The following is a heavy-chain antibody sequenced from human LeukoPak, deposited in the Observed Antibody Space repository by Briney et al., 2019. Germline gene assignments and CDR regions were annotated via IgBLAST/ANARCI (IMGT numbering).Heavy chain of an antibody. D-gene: IGHD5-18*01. J-gene: IGHJ4*02. CDR1: GFTFSSYW. CDR2: ISSNIITK. CDR3: ARDRGYRYGQFDY. Sequence: GGSLRLSCAASGFTFSSYWMHWVRQAPGKGLEWVSFISSNIITKYYADSVKGRFTISRDNAKNSVYLQMNSLRDEDTAVYYCARDRGYRYGQFDYWGQGTLVTVSS. V-gene: IGHV3-48*02.